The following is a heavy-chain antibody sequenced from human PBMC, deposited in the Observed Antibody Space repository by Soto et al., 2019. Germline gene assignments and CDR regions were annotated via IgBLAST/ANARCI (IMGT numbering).Heavy chain of an antibody. CDR1: GFTFSSYG. CDR3: AKGVVVVPAAPSTLGGMGV. J-gene: IGHJ6*02. Sequence: QVQLVESGGGVVQPGRSLRLSCAASGFTFSSYGMHWVRQAPGKGLEWVAVISYDGSNKYYADSVKGRFTISRDNSKNTLYLQMNSLRAEDTAVYYCAKGVVVVPAAPSTLGGMGVWGQGTTVTVSS. CDR2: ISYDGSNK. V-gene: IGHV3-30*18. D-gene: IGHD2-2*01.